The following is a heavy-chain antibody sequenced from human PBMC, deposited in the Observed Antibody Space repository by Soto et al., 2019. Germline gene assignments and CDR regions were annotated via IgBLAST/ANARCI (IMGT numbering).Heavy chain of an antibody. CDR2: INHSGST. D-gene: IGHD6-13*01. V-gene: IGHV4-34*01. J-gene: IGHJ6*02. CDR1: GGSFSGYY. Sequence: SETLSLTCAVYGGSFSGYYWSWIRQPPGKGLEWIGEINHSGSTNYNPSLKSRVTISVDTSKNQFSLKLSSVTAADTAVYYCARLRPKYASSWYRLRDYYYGMDVWGQGTTVTVS. CDR3: ARLRPKYASSWYRLRDYYYGMDV.